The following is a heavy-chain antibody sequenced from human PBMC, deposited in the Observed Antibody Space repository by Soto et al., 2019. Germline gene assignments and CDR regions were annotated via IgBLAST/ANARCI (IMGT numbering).Heavy chain of an antibody. CDR2: IYYSGST. CDR3: ARDGLGYGMDV. V-gene: IGHV4-59*01. Sequence: QVQLQESGPGLVKPSETLSLTCTVSGGSISSYYWSWIRQPPGKGLEWIGYIYYSGSTNYNPSLTSRVTISVDTAKTQFSLKLSSVTAADTAVYYCARDGLGYGMDVWGQGTTVTVSS. CDR1: GGSISSYY. D-gene: IGHD1-26*01. J-gene: IGHJ6*02.